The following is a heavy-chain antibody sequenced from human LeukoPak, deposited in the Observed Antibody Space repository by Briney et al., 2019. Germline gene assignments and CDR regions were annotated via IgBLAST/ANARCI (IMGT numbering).Heavy chain of an antibody. V-gene: IGHV3-30*04. CDR2: ITYDGSKK. Sequence: GGSLRLSCAASGITFSSYAMHWVRQAPGKGLEWVAVITYDGSKKYYADSVKGRFTISRENPKNTLYLQMDSLRPEDTAVFYCASQYYYGWGSFYMAVDYWGQGPLVTVSS. CDR1: GITFSSYA. D-gene: IGHD3-10*01. J-gene: IGHJ4*02. CDR3: ASQYYYGWGSFYMAVDY.